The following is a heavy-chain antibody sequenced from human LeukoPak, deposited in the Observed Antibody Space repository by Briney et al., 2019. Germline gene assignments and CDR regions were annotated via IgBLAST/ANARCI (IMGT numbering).Heavy chain of an antibody. CDR2: INHSGST. J-gene: IGHJ3*02. V-gene: IGHV4-34*01. Sequence: SETLSLTCAVYGGSFSGYYWSWIRRPPGKGLEWIGEINHSGSTNYNPSLKSRVTISVDTSKNQFSLKLSSVTAADTAVYYCARGLVIAIAAAGTGAFDIWGQGTMVTVSS. D-gene: IGHD6-13*01. CDR3: ARGLVIAIAAAGTGAFDI. CDR1: GGSFSGYY.